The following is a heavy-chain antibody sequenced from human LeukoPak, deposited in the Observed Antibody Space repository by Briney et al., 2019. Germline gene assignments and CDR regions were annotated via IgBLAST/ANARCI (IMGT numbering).Heavy chain of an antibody. CDR2: IHSSGTSM. V-gene: IGHV3-48*03. J-gene: IGHJ4*02. Sequence: PGGSLRLSCAASGSTFSNYEMNWVRQAPGKGLEWVSYIHSSGTSMYYADSVKGRFTISRDNAKNTLYLQMNSLRAEDTAVFYCAKVPYWGQGTLVTVSS. CDR3: AKVPY. CDR1: GSTFSNYE.